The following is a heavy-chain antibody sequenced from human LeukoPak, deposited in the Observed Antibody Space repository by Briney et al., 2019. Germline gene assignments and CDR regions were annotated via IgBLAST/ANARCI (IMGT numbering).Heavy chain of an antibody. Sequence: RASVKVSCKASGYSFTGYFIHWVRQAPGQGLEWMGCIDPNSGDTKYAQKFQGRVTMTRDTSISTAYMELSRLRSDDTAVYYCATPRYHYDSSGYFDKWGQGTLVTVSS. J-gene: IGHJ4*02. D-gene: IGHD3-22*01. CDR1: GYSFTGYF. CDR3: ATPRYHYDSSGYFDK. CDR2: IDPNSGDT. V-gene: IGHV1-2*02.